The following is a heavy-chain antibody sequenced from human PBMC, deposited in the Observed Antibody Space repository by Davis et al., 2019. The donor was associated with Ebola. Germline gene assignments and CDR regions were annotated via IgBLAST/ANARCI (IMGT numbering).Heavy chain of an antibody. CDR2: VNDSGST. Sequence: SETLSLTCAVYGGSFSGYYWSWIRQSPEKGLEWIGEVNDSGSTYYNPSLKSRVTISVDTSKNQFSLKLSSVTAADTAVYYCASTSIAARNYYYYAMDVWGQGTTVTVSS. J-gene: IGHJ6*02. V-gene: IGHV4-34*01. D-gene: IGHD6-6*01. CDR3: ASTSIAARNYYYYAMDV. CDR1: GGSFSGYY.